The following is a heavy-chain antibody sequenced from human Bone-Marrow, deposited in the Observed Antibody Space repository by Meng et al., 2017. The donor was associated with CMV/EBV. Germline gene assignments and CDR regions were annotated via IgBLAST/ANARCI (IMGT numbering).Heavy chain of an antibody. CDR3: ARGRGCSSTSCSVGPCEFDY. Sequence: SETLSLTCAVYGGSFSGYYWSWIRQPPGKGLEWIGEINHRGSTNYNPSLKSRVTISVDTSKNQFSLKLGSVTAADTAVYYCARGRGCSSTSCSVGPCEFDYWGQGTLVTVSS. V-gene: IGHV4-34*01. J-gene: IGHJ4*02. CDR2: INHRGST. CDR1: GGSFSGYY. D-gene: IGHD2-2*01.